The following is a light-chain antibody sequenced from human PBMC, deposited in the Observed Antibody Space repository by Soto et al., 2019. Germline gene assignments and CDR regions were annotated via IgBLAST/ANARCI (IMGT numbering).Light chain of an antibody. J-gene: IGKJ1*01. CDR1: QSVYMG. Sequence: ETMMTQSPATLSVSPGERSALSCRASQSVYMGVAWYQQKPGQAPRLLIYVAATRSTGIPDRFSGSGSGTEFIIPISSRQSEDFAVYYCQQHNNWSWTFGQGTKVDIK. CDR2: VAA. CDR3: QQHNNWSWT. V-gene: IGKV3-15*01.